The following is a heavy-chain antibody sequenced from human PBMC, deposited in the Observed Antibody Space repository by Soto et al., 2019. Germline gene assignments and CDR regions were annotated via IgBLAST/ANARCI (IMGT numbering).Heavy chain of an antibody. J-gene: IGHJ5*02. CDR2: IIPIFGTA. CDR3: AIGGDYFLSRSCFDP. CDR1: GGTFSSYA. Sequence: QVQLVQSGAEVKKPGSSVKVSCKASGGTFSSYAISWVRQAPGQGLEWMGGIIPIFGTANYAQKFQGRVTITAAESTSTAYLDMSSLRSEDTAVYYCAIGGDYFLSRSCFDPWGQGTLVSVSS. V-gene: IGHV1-69*12. D-gene: IGHD4-17*01.